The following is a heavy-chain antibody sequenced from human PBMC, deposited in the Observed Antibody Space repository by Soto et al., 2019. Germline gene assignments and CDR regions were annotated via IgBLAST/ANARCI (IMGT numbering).Heavy chain of an antibody. J-gene: IGHJ6*02. CDR3: ASAITIFGVVYYGMDG. Sequence: SVKVSCKASGGTFSSYAISWVRQAPGQGLEWMGGIIPIFGTANYAQKFQGRVTITADESTSTAYMELSSLRSEDTAVYYCASAITIFGVVYYGMDGGGQGTTVTGSS. D-gene: IGHD3-3*01. CDR1: GGTFSSYA. V-gene: IGHV1-69*13. CDR2: IIPIFGTA.